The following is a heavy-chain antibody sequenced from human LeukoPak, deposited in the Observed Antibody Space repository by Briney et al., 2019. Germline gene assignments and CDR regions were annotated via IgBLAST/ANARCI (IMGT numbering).Heavy chain of an antibody. CDR3: ARVSSTVGTYYYDSSGYYVY. CDR2: IKQDGSEK. V-gene: IGHV3-7*01. D-gene: IGHD3-22*01. J-gene: IGHJ4*02. CDR1: GFTFSSYE. Sequence: PGGSLRLSCAASGFTFSSYEMNWVRQAPGKGLEWVANIKQDGSEKYYVDSVKGRFTISRDNAKNSLYLQMNSLRAEDTAVYYCARVSSTVGTYYYDSSGYYVYWGQGTLVTVSS.